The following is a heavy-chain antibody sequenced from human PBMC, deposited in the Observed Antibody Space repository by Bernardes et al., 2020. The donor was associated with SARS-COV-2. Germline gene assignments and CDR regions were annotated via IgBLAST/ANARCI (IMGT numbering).Heavy chain of an antibody. CDR3: ARAYSSSWYTSGKY. V-gene: IGHV3-30-3*01. Sequence: GWSLRLSCAASGFIFSTYPMHWVRQAPGKGLEWVATISDDGSKKFYADSVKGRFTISRDNSKNTLYVQMNSLRAEDTAVYYCARAYSSSWYTSGKYWGQGTLVTVSS. J-gene: IGHJ4*02. CDR2: ISDDGSKK. D-gene: IGHD6-13*01. CDR1: GFIFSTYP.